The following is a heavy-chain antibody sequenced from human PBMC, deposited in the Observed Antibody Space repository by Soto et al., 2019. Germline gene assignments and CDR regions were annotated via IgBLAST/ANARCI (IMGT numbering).Heavy chain of an antibody. CDR2: IGGTGETT. Sequence: GGSLRLSCAASGFIFSNYAMSWVRQPPGKGLEWVSAIGGTGETTYYADSVKGRFTMSRDNSKNTLHLQMDSLRAEDTAVYYCAKDTDWVDDYYYYYMDVWGKGTTVTVSS. CDR1: GFIFSNYA. V-gene: IGHV3-23*01. J-gene: IGHJ6*03. CDR3: AKDTDWVDDYYYYYMDV. D-gene: IGHD5-12*01.